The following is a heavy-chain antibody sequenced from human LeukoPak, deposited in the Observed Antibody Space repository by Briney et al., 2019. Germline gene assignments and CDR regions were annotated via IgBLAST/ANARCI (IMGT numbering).Heavy chain of an antibody. D-gene: IGHD6-19*01. CDR3: ARPKYSSGWTGAFDI. Sequence: PSQTLSLTCTVSGGSISSGGYYWGWLRQRPGTGLEWIGYIYYSGSTYYNPSLKSRLTLSVDTSKNQFSLKLSSVTAADTAVYYCARPKYSSGWTGAFDIWGQGTMVTVSS. CDR2: IYYSGST. CDR1: GGSISSGGYY. V-gene: IGHV4-31*03. J-gene: IGHJ3*02.